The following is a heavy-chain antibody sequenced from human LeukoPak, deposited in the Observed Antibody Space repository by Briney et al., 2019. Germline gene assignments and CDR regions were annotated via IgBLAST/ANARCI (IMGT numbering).Heavy chain of an antibody. J-gene: IGHJ4*02. CDR2: ISGSGGST. Sequence: ETLSLTCTVSGYSISSGYYWGWVRQAPGKGLEWVSAISGSGGSTYYVDSVKGRFTISRDNSKNTLYLQMNSLRAEDTAVYYCAKEVGSGYYDSSGYWYWGQGTLVTVSS. CDR3: AKEVGSGYYDSSGYWY. V-gene: IGHV3-23*01. CDR1: GYSISSGYY. D-gene: IGHD3-22*01.